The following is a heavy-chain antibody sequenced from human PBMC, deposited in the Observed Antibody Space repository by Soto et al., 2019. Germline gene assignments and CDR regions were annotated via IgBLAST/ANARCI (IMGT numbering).Heavy chain of an antibody. CDR1: GFTFDDYT. CDR3: AKGILRYLDSGRSPYYFDY. J-gene: IGHJ4*02. CDR2: ISWDGGST. Sequence: EVQLVESGGVVVQPGGSLRLSCAASGFTFDDYTMHWVRQAPGKGLEWVSLISWDGGSTYYADSVKGRFTISRDNSKNSRYLQMNSLRTEDTALYDCAKGILRYLDSGRSPYYFDYWGQGTLVTVSS. V-gene: IGHV3-43*01. D-gene: IGHD3-9*01.